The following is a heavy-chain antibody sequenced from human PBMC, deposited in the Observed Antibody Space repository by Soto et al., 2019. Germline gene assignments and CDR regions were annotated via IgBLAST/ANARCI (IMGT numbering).Heavy chain of an antibody. CDR1: GGSISSYY. Sequence: TSETLSLTCTVSGGSISSYYWSWIRQPPGKGLEWIGYIYYSGSTNYNPSLKSRVTISVDTSKNQFSLKLSSVTAADAAVYYCAGSSIAARYWGQGTLVIVSS. V-gene: IGHV4-59*08. CDR2: IYYSGST. J-gene: IGHJ4*02. CDR3: AGSSIAARY. D-gene: IGHD6-6*01.